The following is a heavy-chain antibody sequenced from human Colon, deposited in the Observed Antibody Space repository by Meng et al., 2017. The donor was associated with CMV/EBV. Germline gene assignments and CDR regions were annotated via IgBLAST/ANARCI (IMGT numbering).Heavy chain of an antibody. V-gene: IGHV3-53*05. CDR2: IYQSGTT. CDR3: AKESPLARAPFDL. CDR1: GFTMGSNY. Sequence: GGSLRLSCEASGFTMGSNYMSWVRQAPQKGLEWVAVIYQSGTTYYADSVRGRFTISRDNSKNTLYLQMVSLRSEDTAVYFCAKESPLARAPFDLWGQGTPVTVSS. D-gene: IGHD3-9*01. J-gene: IGHJ4*02.